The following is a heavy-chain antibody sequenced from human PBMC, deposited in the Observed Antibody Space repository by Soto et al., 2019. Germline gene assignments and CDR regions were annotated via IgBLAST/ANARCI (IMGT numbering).Heavy chain of an antibody. D-gene: IGHD6-19*01. Sequence: PSETLSLTCAVYGGSSSGYYWSWIRQPPGKGLEWIGEINHSGSTNYNPSLKSRVTISVDTSKNQFSLKLSSVTAADTAVYYCARGVSSGWDNWFDPWGQGTLVTVSS. CDR3: ARGVSSGWDNWFDP. J-gene: IGHJ5*02. CDR2: INHSGST. CDR1: GGSSSGYY. V-gene: IGHV4-34*01.